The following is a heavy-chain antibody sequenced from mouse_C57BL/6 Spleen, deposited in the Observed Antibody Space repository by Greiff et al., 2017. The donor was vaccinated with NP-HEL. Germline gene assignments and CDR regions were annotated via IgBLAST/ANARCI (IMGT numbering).Heavy chain of an antibody. CDR1: GYAFSSYW. J-gene: IGHJ1*03. V-gene: IGHV1-80*01. CDR3: ARGDSYYGYFDV. Sequence: VQLQQSGAELVKPGASVKISCKASGYAFSSYWMNWVKQRPGKGLEWIGQIYPGDGDTNYNGKFKGKATLTADRSSSTAYMKLIGLTSEDSAVYFCARGDSYYGYFDVWGTGTTVTVSS. CDR2: IYPGDGDT. D-gene: IGHD2-12*01.